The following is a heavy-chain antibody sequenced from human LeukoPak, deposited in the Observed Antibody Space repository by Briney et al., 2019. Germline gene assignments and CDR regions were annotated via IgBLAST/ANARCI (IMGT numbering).Heavy chain of an antibody. CDR3: ARPCSSTSCYSVGDFSY. Sequence: GGSLRLSCAASGFTLSSYGMSWVRQAPGEGGEWVSSISSSSSYIYYAPSLHGPFPISRDNANDSLYLQIISLRPEHTSVYYCARPCSSTSCYSVGDFSYWGQGTLVTVSS. J-gene: IGHJ4*02. CDR2: ISSSSSYI. D-gene: IGHD2-2*01. V-gene: IGHV3-21*01. CDR1: GFTLSSYG.